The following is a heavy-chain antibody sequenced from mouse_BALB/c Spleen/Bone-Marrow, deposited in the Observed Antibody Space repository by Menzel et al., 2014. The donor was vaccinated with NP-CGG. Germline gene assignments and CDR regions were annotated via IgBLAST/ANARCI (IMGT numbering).Heavy chain of an antibody. CDR1: GFNIKDYY. CDR3: ARGAWARGYFDY. V-gene: IGHV14-1*02. D-gene: IGHD4-1*01. Sequence: SGAELVRPGALVKLSCKASGFNIKDYYLHWVKQGPEQGLEWIGWIDPEKGNTKYDPKFQGKASIIADTSSNTAYLQLSSLTSEDTAVYYCARGAWARGYFDYWGQGTTLTVSS. J-gene: IGHJ2*01. CDR2: IDPEKGNT.